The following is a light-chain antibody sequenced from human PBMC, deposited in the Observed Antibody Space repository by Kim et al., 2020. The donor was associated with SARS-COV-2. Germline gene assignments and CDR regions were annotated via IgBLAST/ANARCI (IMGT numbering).Light chain of an antibody. CDR2: GAS. J-gene: IGKJ1*01. V-gene: IGKV1-17*01. CDR1: QGVRND. Sequence: ASLRDSVTITGRAIQGVRNDLGWYQQNPGKAPTRLIYGASTLQSAVPSRFSGSGSGTEFTLSISSLQPEDFATYDCLQNHAFPRTFGQETKVDIK. CDR3: LQNHAFPRT.